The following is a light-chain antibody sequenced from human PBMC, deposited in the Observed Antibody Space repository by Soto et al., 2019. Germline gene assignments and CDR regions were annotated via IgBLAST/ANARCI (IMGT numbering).Light chain of an antibody. V-gene: IGLV2-14*01. Sequence: QSALTQPASVSGSPGQSITISCTGTSSDVGGYSYVSWYQQHPGKAPKLMIYDVSNRPSGVSNRFSGSKSANTASLTISGLQAEDEADYYCSSHTSSSTSYVFGTGTKLTVL. CDR3: SSHTSSSTSYV. CDR2: DVS. J-gene: IGLJ1*01. CDR1: SSDVGGYSY.